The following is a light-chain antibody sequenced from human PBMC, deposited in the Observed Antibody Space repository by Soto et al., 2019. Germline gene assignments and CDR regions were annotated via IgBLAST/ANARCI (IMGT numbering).Light chain of an antibody. V-gene: IGKV4-1*01. J-gene: IGKJ5*01. Sequence: DIVMTQCADSLAVSLGERASINCKASQRVLFNSNNKNYVAWFQQKPGQPPTLLIYWASTRESGVPDRFCGYVSGTDFTLTISSLQAEDVAVYYCQQYYSTPITFGQGTRREIK. CDR3: QQYYSTPIT. CDR1: QRVLFNSNNKNY. CDR2: WAS.